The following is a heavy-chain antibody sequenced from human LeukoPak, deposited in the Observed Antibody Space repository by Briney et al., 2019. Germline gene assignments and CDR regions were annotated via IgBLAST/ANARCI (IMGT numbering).Heavy chain of an antibody. CDR2: IFVSEST. V-gene: IGHV4-4*07. CDR3: ARGENVRSSSGHLDH. D-gene: IGHD6-25*01. Sequence: PSETLSLTCTVSGVSLNNYFWSWIRQPAGKGPEWIGRIFVSESTNYNPSLKSRVTTSIDPTKNQFSLKVTSVTTADTAVYYCARGENVRSSSGHLDHWGQGILVTVSS. CDR1: GVSLNNYF. J-gene: IGHJ4*02.